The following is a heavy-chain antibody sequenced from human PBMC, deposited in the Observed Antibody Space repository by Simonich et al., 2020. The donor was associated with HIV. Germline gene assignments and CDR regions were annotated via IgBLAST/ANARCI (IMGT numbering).Heavy chain of an antibody. V-gene: IGHV1-46*01. CDR3: ASPYSGYDLGY. CDR2: MHPSGGST. J-gene: IGHJ4*02. D-gene: IGHD5-12*01. CDR1: GYIFTSYY. Sequence: QVQLVQSGAEVKKPGASVKVSCKASGYIFTSYYMHWVRQAPGQGLEWMGTMHPSGGSTTYAQKFQGRVTMPRDTSTSTAYMELSSLRSDDTAMYYCASPYSGYDLGYWGQGTLVTVSS.